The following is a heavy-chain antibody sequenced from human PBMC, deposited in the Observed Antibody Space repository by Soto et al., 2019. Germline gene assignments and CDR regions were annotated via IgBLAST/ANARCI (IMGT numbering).Heavy chain of an antibody. D-gene: IGHD2-2*01. Sequence: ASVKVSCKVSGYTPTELSMHWVRQAPGKGLEWMGGFDPEDGETIYAQKFQGRVTMTEDTSTDTAYMELSSLRSEDTAVYYCATSLLGIYQLLGRDAFDIWGQGTMVTVSS. CDR3: ATSLLGIYQLLGRDAFDI. CDR1: GYTPTELS. V-gene: IGHV1-24*01. CDR2: FDPEDGET. J-gene: IGHJ3*02.